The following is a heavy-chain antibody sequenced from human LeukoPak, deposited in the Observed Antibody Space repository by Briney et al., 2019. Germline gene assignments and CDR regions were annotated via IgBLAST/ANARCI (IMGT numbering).Heavy chain of an antibody. Sequence: ASVKVSCKASGYTFTGYYVHWVRQAPGQGLEWMGWINPNSGGTNYAQKFQGRVTMTRDTSISTAYMELSRLRSDDTAVYYCARELGYCSGGSCYILDYYYYYGMDVWGQGTTVTVSS. D-gene: IGHD2-15*01. CDR2: INPNSGGT. CDR1: GYTFTGYY. J-gene: IGHJ6*02. V-gene: IGHV1-2*02. CDR3: ARELGYCSGGSCYILDYYYYYGMDV.